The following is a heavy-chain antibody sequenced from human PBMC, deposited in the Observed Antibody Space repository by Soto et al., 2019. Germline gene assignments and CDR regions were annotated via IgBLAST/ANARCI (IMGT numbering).Heavy chain of an antibody. CDR2: INHSGST. J-gene: IGHJ3*02. CDR1: GGSFSGYY. Sequence: PSETLSLTCAVYGGSFSGYYWSWISQPPGKGLEWIGEINHSGSTNYNPSLKSRVTISVDTSKNQFSLKLSSVTAADTAVYYCARGFTPRYCSSTSCSSGAFDIWGQGTMVTVSS. D-gene: IGHD2-2*01. CDR3: ARGFTPRYCSSTSCSSGAFDI. V-gene: IGHV4-34*01.